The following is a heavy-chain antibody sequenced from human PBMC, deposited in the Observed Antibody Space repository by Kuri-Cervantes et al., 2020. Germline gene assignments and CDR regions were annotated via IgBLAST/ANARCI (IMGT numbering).Heavy chain of an antibody. CDR3: ARVDVGWFDP. CDR2: INTNTGNP. D-gene: IGHD3-9*01. CDR1: GYTFTRYA. Sequence: ASVKVSCKASGYTFTRYAINWARQAPGQGLEWMGWINTNTGNPEYAQGFTGRFVFSLDTSVSTAYLQISSLKAEDTAVYYCARVDVGWFDPWGQGTLVTVSS. V-gene: IGHV7-4-1*02. J-gene: IGHJ5*02.